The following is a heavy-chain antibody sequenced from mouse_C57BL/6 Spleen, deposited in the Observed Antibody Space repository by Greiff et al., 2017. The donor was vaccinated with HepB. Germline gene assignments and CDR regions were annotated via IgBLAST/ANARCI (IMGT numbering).Heavy chain of an antibody. CDR1: GFSLTSYS. V-gene: IGHV2-2*01. J-gene: IGHJ4*01. D-gene: IGHD1-1*01. CDR3: ARKGITTVDYAMDY. Sequence: QVQLKESGPGLVQPSQSLSITCTVSGFSLTSYSVHWVRQSPGKGLEWLGVLWSGGSTDYNAAFISRLSISKDNSKSQVFFKMNSLQADDTAIYYCARKGITTVDYAMDYWGQGTSVTVSS. CDR2: LWSGGST.